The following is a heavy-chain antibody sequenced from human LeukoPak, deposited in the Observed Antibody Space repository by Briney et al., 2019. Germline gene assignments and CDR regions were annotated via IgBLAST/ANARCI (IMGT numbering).Heavy chain of an antibody. V-gene: IGHV4-59*01. CDR3: ARGGVVTTTPRWYYFDY. J-gene: IGHJ4*02. CDR1: GGSISSYY. CDR2: IYYSGST. Sequence: SETLSLTCTVSGGSISSYYWIWIRKPPGKGLEWIGYIYYSGSTIYSPSLKSRVTLSVDTSKNQMSLRLKSVTAADTAVYYCARGGVVTTTPRWYYFDYWGQGTLVTVSS. D-gene: IGHD5-12*01.